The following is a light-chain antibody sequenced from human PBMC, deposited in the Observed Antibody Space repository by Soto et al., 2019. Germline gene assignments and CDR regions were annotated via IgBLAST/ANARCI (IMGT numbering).Light chain of an antibody. Sequence: EIVLTQSPVTLSLSPGERATLSCRASQSVSSSLAWYQQKPGQAPRLLIYDASNRATGIPARFSGSGSETDFNLTVSSLEPEVFAVYYCQQRSNWPLSFGGGTKVEIK. CDR1: QSVSSS. CDR3: QQRSNWPLS. CDR2: DAS. J-gene: IGKJ4*01. V-gene: IGKV3-11*01.